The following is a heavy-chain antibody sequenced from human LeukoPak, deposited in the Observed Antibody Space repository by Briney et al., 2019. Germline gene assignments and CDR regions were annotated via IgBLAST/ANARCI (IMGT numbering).Heavy chain of an antibody. V-gene: IGHV4-30-2*04. D-gene: IGHD3-3*01. CDR2: ST. CDR3: ARLLSGPPYNWFDP. J-gene: IGHJ5*02. Sequence: STNYNPSLKSRVTISVDTSENQFSLKLSSVTAADTAVFYCARLLSGPPYNWFDPWGQGILVTVSS.